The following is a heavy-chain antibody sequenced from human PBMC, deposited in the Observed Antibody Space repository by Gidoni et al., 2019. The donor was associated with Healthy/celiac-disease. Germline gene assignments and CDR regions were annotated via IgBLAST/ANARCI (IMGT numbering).Heavy chain of an antibody. Sequence: EVQLVESGGGLVQPGGSLRLSCAASGFTFSSYEMNWVRQAPGKGLEWVSYISSSGSPIYYADSVKGRFPISRDNAKNSLYLQMNSLRAEDTAVYYCARVRVATRSDYWGQGTLVTVSS. V-gene: IGHV3-48*03. CDR3: ARVRVATRSDY. CDR2: ISSSGSPI. J-gene: IGHJ4*02. CDR1: GFTFSSYE. D-gene: IGHD3-3*01.